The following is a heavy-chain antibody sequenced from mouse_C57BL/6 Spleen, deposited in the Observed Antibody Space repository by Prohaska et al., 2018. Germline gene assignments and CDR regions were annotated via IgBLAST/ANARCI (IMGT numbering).Heavy chain of an antibody. CDR2: VYPYNGGT. Sequence: HGKSLEWIGLVYPYNGGTSYNQKFKGKATLTVDTSSSTAYMELNSLTSGDSAVYYCAFPPITTGYYAMDYWGQGTSVTVSS. V-gene: IGHV1-36*01. CDR3: AFPPITTGYYAMDY. D-gene: IGHD1-1*01. J-gene: IGHJ4*01.